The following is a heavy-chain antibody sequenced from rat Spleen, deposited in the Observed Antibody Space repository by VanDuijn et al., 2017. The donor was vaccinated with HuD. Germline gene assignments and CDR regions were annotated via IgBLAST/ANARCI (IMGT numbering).Heavy chain of an antibody. CDR2: ISPSGGNT. CDR1: GFTFSKFD. CDR3: AKDDVYYGLPHWFAY. Sequence: EVQLVESGGGLVQPGRSLKLSCAASGFTFSKFDMAWVRQAPTKGLEWVASISPSGGNTYYRDSMKGRFTVSRDDVKNTLYLQMESLRSEDTATYYCAKDDVYYGLPHWFAYWGQGTLVTVSS. V-gene: IGHV5S13*01. J-gene: IGHJ3*01. D-gene: IGHD1-6*01.